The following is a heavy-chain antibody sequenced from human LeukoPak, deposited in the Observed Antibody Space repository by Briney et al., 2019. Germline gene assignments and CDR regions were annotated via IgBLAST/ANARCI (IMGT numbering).Heavy chain of an antibody. D-gene: IGHD6-19*01. V-gene: IGHV4-59*12. Sequence: SETLSLTCTVSGGSISGYYWSWIRQPPGKGLEWIGSIFYSGSTYYNPSLQSRVPISVDTSKNQFSLKLNSVTAADTAVYYCARQWGSAFDIWGQGTMVTVSS. CDR3: ARQWGSAFDI. CDR2: IFYSGST. CDR1: GGSISGYY. J-gene: IGHJ3*02.